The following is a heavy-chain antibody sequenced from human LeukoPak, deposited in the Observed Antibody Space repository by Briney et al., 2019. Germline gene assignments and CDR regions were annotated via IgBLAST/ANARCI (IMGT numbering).Heavy chain of an antibody. CDR2: ISGSGGST. Sequence: GALRLSCAASGFTFSSYAMSWVRQAPGKGLEWVSAISGSGGSTYYADSVKGRFTISRDNSKNTLYLHMNSLRAEDTAVYYCADYGSGSYIFDFWGQGTLVTVSS. J-gene: IGHJ4*02. V-gene: IGHV3-23*01. CDR3: ADYGSGSYIFDF. D-gene: IGHD3-10*01. CDR1: GFTFSSYA.